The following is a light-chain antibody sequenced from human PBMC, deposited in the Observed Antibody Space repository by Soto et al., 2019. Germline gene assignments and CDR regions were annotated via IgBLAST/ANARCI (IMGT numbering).Light chain of an antibody. Sequence: QSVLTQPPSVSAAPGQKGSISCSGSSSNIGGNPVSWYQQLPGTAPKLLIYDDNKRPSGIPDRFSGSKSGTSVTLGIAGFQTGDAADYYCGSSDSSLSAYVFGTGTKVTVL. CDR1: SSNIGGNP. CDR2: DDN. J-gene: IGLJ1*01. V-gene: IGLV1-51*01. CDR3: GSSDSSLSAYV.